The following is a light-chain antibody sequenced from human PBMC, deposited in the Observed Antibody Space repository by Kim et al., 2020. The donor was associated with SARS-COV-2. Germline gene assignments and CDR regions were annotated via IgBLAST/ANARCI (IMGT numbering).Light chain of an antibody. Sequence: IRLTQSPSSLAASVGDRVTITCQASQGISKFLNWYQQRPGKAPKLLIYDASGLRSGVPSRFSGSGSGTHFTLTITSLQPEDIGTYFCQQFDATYTFGQGTKLEI. CDR3: QQFDATYT. CDR1: QGISKF. V-gene: IGKV1-33*01. CDR2: DAS. J-gene: IGKJ2*01.